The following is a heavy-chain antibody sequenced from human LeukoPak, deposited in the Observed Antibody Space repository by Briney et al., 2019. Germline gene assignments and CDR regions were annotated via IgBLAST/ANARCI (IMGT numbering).Heavy chain of an antibody. Sequence: ASVKVSCKASGYTFTSYDINWVRQATGQGLEWMGWMNPNSGNTSYAQKFQGRVTMTRNTSISTAYMELSSLRSEDTAVYYCARASGYSSSWPFSDYYYYYGMDVWGQGTTVTVSS. CDR1: GYTFTSYD. CDR3: ARASGYSSSWPFSDYYYYYGMDV. CDR2: MNPNSGNT. J-gene: IGHJ6*02. V-gene: IGHV1-8*01. D-gene: IGHD6-13*01.